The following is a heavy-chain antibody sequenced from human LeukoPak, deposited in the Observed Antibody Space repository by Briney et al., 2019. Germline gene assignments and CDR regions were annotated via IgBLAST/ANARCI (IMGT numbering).Heavy chain of an antibody. CDR3: ARGRTRYFDL. CDR2: TYYRSKWYN. J-gene: IGHJ2*01. Sequence: SQTLSLTRAISGDSVSSNSAAWNWIRQPPSRSLEWLGRTYYRSKWYNDYAVSVKSRITINPDTSKNQFSLQLNSVTPEDTAVYYCARGRTRYFDLWGRGTLVTVSS. CDR1: GDSVSSNSAA. V-gene: IGHV6-1*01. D-gene: IGHD3/OR15-3a*01.